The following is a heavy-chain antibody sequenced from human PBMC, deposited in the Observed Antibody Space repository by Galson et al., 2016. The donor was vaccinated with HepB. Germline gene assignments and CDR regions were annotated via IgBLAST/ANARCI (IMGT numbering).Heavy chain of an antibody. Sequence: SVKVSCKASGYSFTGYYIHWVRQAPGQGLEWMGWINPKSGDTNCAQKFKGRVNMTMDTSIGTAYVDLSSLRSDDTAVYFCARGVAGTSDYWGQGALVTVSS. CDR2: INPKSGDT. V-gene: IGHV1-2*02. D-gene: IGHD6-19*01. J-gene: IGHJ4*02. CDR3: ARGVAGTSDY. CDR1: GYSFTGYY.